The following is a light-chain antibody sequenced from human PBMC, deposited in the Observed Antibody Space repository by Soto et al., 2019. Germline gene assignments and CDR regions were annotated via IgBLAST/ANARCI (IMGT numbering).Light chain of an antibody. Sequence: QSVLTQPPSASGSPGQSGTISCTGTSSDVGGYNFVSWYQQHPGKAPKLMIYEVSKRPSGVPDRFSGSKSGNTASLTVSGLQAEDEADYYCSSYAGSGIWIFGGGTKLTVL. CDR2: EVS. CDR1: SSDVGGYNF. V-gene: IGLV2-8*01. J-gene: IGLJ2*01. CDR3: SSYAGSGIWI.